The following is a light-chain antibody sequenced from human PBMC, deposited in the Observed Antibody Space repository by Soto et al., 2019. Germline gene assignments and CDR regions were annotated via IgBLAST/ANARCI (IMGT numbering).Light chain of an antibody. Sequence: EIVSTQSPATLSVSPGERATLSCRASQSVSSKLAWYQQKPGQAPRLLIYGASTRATGIPARCSGSRSGTEFTLTISSLQSEDFAVYYCQQYNNWPPITFGPGTRLEIK. J-gene: IGKJ5*01. CDR1: QSVSSK. CDR3: QQYNNWPPIT. V-gene: IGKV3-15*01. CDR2: GAS.